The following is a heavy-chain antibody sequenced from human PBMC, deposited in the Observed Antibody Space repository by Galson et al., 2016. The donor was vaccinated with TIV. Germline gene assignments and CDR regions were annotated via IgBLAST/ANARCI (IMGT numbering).Heavy chain of an antibody. J-gene: IGHJ3*02. CDR3: ARDPRGLTFDI. Sequence: TLSLTCTVSGDPFSSGSFYWSWIRQPAGKGLEWVGRVYASGSTNYNPSLESRLTISIDTSKNQFFLKLTSVTAADTAVYYCARDPRGLTFDIWGQGTTVTVSS. CDR2: VYASGST. D-gene: IGHD3-10*01. CDR1: GDPFSSGSFY. V-gene: IGHV4-61*02.